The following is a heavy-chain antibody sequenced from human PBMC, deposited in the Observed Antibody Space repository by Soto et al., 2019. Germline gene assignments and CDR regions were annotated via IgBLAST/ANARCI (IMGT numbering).Heavy chain of an antibody. CDR3: AGGDYYHSSGYYFYYYTMDV. J-gene: IGHJ6*02. V-gene: IGHV4-39*01. CDR2: VYYGGST. D-gene: IGHD3-22*01. CDR1: GGSISSSSYY. Sequence: SETLSLTCTVSGGSISSSSYYWGWIRQPPGKGLEWIGNVYYGGSTYYNPSLKSRVAISVETSKSQFSLKLSSVTAADTAVYYCAGGDYYHSSGYYFYYYTMDVWGQGTTVTVSS.